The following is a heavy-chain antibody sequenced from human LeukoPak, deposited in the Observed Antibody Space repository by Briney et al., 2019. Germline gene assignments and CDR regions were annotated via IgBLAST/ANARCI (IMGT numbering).Heavy chain of an antibody. Sequence: ASVKVSCKASGYTFTSYGITWVRQAPGQGLEWMGWITGYNGDTKYAQNLQGRVTMTTDTSTSTAYMELRSLRSDDTAVYYCARGGRRCFDYWGQGTLVTVSS. V-gene: IGHV1-18*01. D-gene: IGHD1-14*01. J-gene: IGHJ4*02. CDR1: GYTFTSYG. CDR2: ITGYNGDT. CDR3: ARGGRRCFDY.